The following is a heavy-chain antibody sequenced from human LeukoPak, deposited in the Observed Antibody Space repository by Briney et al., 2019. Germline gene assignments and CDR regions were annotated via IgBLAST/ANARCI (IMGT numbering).Heavy chain of an antibody. V-gene: IGHV4-4*02. Sequence: SETLSLTCAVSGGSISSSNWWSWIRQPPGKGLEWIGSIYYSGSTYYNPSLKSRVTISVDTSKNQFSLKLSSATAADTAVYYCAREVSGSYLLDYWGQGTLVTVSS. CDR3: AREVSGSYLLDY. CDR2: IYYSGST. J-gene: IGHJ4*02. CDR1: GGSISSSNW. D-gene: IGHD1-26*01.